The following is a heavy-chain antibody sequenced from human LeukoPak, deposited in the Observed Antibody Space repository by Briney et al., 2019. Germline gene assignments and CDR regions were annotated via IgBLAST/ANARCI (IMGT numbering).Heavy chain of an antibody. CDR3: ARELGYCSSSSCPLYHY. J-gene: IGHJ4*02. CDR2: INPNNGAT. CDR1: GYRFTDYY. D-gene: IGHD2-2*01. Sequence: ASVKVSCKSSGYRFTDYYVHWVRQAPGQGLEWMGWINPNNGATSFARRFHGRVTLTRDTSITTAYMELSRLTSGDTAVYYCARELGYCSSSSCPLYHYWGQGTLVTVSS. V-gene: IGHV1-2*02.